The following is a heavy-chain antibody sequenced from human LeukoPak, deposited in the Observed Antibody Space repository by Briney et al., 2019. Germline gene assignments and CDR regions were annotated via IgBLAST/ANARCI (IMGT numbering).Heavy chain of an antibody. CDR2: IVPMFGIP. CDR1: GGTFNYYT. D-gene: IGHD2-8*01. CDR3: AIMGGSTTRAVDY. Sequence: SVKVSCKASGGTFNYYTINWVRQAPGQGLEWMGRIVPMFGIPDYAQKFQGRVTLTADKSTSTAYMELSSLRSEDTAMYYCAIMGGSTTRAVDYGAQRTLVSVSS. V-gene: IGHV1-69*02. J-gene: IGHJ4*02.